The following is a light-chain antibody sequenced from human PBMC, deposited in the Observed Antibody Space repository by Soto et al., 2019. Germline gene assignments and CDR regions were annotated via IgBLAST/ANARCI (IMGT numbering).Light chain of an antibody. J-gene: IGKJ5*01. CDR3: QQYYSYPFP. Sequence: AIRVTQSPSSLSASPCDRVAITCRASQGISSYLAWYQQKPGKAPKLLIYAASTLQSGVPSRFSGSGSGTDFTLTISCLQSEDFATYYCQQYYSYPFPFGQGTRLEI. CDR1: QGISSY. CDR2: AAS. V-gene: IGKV1-8*01.